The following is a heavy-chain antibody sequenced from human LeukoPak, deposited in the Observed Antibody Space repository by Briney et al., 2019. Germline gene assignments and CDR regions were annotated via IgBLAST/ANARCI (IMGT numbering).Heavy chain of an antibody. V-gene: IGHV3-73*01. J-gene: IGHJ6*03. CDR3: TRGARRSYGSGTYFFDYYYMEV. CDR2: IRSKANSYAT. D-gene: IGHD3-10*01. CDR1: GFTFSGSA. Sequence: GGSLRLSCAASGFTFSGSAMHWVRQASGKGLEWVGRIRSKANSYATAYAASVKGRFTISRDNSKNTLYLQMNSLRAEDTAVYYCTRGARRSYGSGTYFFDYYYMEVWGKGTTVTISS.